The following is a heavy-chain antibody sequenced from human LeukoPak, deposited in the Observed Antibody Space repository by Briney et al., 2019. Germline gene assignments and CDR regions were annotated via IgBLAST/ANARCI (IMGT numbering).Heavy chain of an antibody. V-gene: IGHV3-48*01. J-gene: IGHJ4*02. CDR3: ARDDGYCSSTSCYGIDY. D-gene: IGHD2-2*01. CDR2: ISTTSSTI. CDR1: GFSFSSYS. Sequence: PGGSLRLSCAASGFSFSSYSMNWVRQAPGKGLEWVSYISTTSSTIYYADSVKGRFTISRDNAKNSLYLQMNSLRAEDTAVYYCARDDGYCSSTSCYGIDYWGQGTLDTVSS.